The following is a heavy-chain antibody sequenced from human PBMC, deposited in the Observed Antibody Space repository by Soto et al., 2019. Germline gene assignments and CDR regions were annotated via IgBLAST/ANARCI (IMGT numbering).Heavy chain of an antibody. CDR3: ATVSRNFWDTMVRGVITKTTGFDP. V-gene: IGHV4-34*01. Sequence: SGTVSLTCAVYGGSFRIYYWSCIRQPPGKGLEWIGEINHSVSTNYNPSLKSRVTISVDTSKNQFSLKLSSVTAADTAVYYCATVSRNFWDTMVRGVITKTTGFDPWGQGTLVTVSS. D-gene: IGHD3-10*01. J-gene: IGHJ5*02. CDR2: INHSVST. CDR1: GGSFRIYY.